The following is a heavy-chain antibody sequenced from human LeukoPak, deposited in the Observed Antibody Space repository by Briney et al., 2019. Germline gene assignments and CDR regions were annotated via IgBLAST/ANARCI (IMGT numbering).Heavy chain of an antibody. Sequence: SETLSLTCTVSGGSISSSSYHWGWIRQPPGKGLEWIGTIYSSASSYYNPSLKSRLTISVDTSRTQFSLKLSSVTASDTAVYHCATRYGSGTYPRYYFDSWGQGTLVTVSS. V-gene: IGHV4-39*01. CDR1: GGSISSSSYH. CDR2: IYSSASS. D-gene: IGHD3-10*01. CDR3: ATRYGSGTYPRYYFDS. J-gene: IGHJ4*02.